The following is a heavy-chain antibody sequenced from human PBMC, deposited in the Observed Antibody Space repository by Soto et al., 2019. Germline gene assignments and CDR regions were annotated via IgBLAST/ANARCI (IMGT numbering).Heavy chain of an antibody. J-gene: IGHJ6*02. CDR2: IWYDGSNK. CDR1: GFTFSSYG. CDR3: AGDLYSYGSVNNYGRDV. Sequence: GGSLRLSCDASGFTFSSYGMHWVRQAPGKGLEWVAVIWYDGSNKYYADSVKGRFTIFRDNSKNTLYVQMNSLRAEDTAVYHFAGDLYSYGSVNNYGRDVWRQGTTVTV. D-gene: IGHD5-18*01. V-gene: IGHV3-33*01.